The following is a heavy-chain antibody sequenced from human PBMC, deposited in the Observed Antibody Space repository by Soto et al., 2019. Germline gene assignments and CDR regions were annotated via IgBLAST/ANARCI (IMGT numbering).Heavy chain of an antibody. V-gene: IGHV4-39*01. J-gene: IGHJ6*03. CDR3: ARHHSSGLYVNYYYYYMDV. CDR1: GGSIRSSSYY. CDR2: IYYSGST. D-gene: IGHD6-19*01. Sequence: SETLSLTCTVSGGSIRSSSYYWGWIRQPPGKGLEWIGSIYYSGSTYYNPSLKSRVTISVDTSKNQFSLKLSSVTAADTAVYYCARHHSSGLYVNYYYYYMDVWGKGTTVT.